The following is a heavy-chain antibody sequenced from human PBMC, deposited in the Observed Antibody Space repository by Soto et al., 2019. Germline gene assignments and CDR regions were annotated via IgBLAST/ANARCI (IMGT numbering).Heavy chain of an antibody. D-gene: IGHD1-20*01. J-gene: IGHJ3*02. CDR2: IVVGSGNT. Sequence: SVKVSCKASGFTFTSSAVQWVRQARGQRLEWIGWIVVGSGNTNYAQKFQERVTITRDMSTSTAYMELSSLRSEDTAVYYCAADKSCWYNCPLGGAFDIWGQGTMVTVSS. CDR3: AADKSCWYNCPLGGAFDI. CDR1: GFTFTSSA. V-gene: IGHV1-58*01.